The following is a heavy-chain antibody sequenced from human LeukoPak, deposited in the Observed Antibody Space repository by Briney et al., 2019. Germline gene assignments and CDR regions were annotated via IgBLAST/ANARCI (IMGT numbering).Heavy chain of an antibody. J-gene: IGHJ4*02. Sequence: GGSLRLSCAASGFIFSSYAMSWVRQAPGKGLEWVSTMSGSGGSTYYAESVKGRFTISRDNSKNTLYLQMNSLRPEDTAVYYCAKDRGYSYGYVRCYFDYWGQGTLVTVSS. CDR1: GFIFSSYA. V-gene: IGHV3-23*01. D-gene: IGHD5-18*01. CDR3: AKDRGYSYGYVRCYFDY. CDR2: MSGSGGST.